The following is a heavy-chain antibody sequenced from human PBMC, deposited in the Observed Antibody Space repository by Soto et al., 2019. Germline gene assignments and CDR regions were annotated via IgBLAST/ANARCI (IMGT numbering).Heavy chain of an antibody. Sequence: PSETLSLTCAVYVGPFSGYYWNWIRQPPGKGLEWIGEINHSGSTNYNPSLKSRVTISVDTSKNQFSLKLSFVTAADTAVYYCARGRCSGGSCKPDNWFDPWGQGTLVTVSS. CDR3: ARGRCSGGSCKPDNWFDP. CDR1: VGPFSGYY. CDR2: INHSGST. D-gene: IGHD2-15*01. V-gene: IGHV4-34*01. J-gene: IGHJ5*02.